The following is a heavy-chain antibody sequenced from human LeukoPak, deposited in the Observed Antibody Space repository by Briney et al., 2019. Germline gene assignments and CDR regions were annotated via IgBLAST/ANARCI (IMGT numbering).Heavy chain of an antibody. D-gene: IGHD2-2*01. CDR3: ARVGCSSTSCYASEFDY. CDR1: GGSISSSSYY. J-gene: IGHJ4*02. Sequence: SETLSLTCTVSGGSISSSSYYWGWIRQPPGKGLEWIGSIYYSGSTYYNPSLKSRVTISVDTSKNQFSLKLSSVTAADTAVYYCARVGCSSTSCYASEFDYWGQGTLVTVCS. V-gene: IGHV4-39*01. CDR2: IYYSGST.